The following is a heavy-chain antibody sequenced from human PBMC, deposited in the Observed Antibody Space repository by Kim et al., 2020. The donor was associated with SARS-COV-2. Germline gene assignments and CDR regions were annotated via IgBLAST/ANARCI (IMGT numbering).Heavy chain of an antibody. CDR3: ARRRDTYFDF. Sequence: NTYYNPSLKSGVTISVDTSKNQFSLKLSSMTAADTAVYYCARRRDTYFDFWGQGTLVTVSS. V-gene: IGHV4-39*01. D-gene: IGHD5-18*01. CDR2: NT. J-gene: IGHJ4*02.